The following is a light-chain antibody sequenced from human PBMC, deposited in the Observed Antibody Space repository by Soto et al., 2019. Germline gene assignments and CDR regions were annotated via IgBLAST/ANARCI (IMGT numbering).Light chain of an antibody. J-gene: IGLJ3*02. CDR1: SSNIGAGYD. V-gene: IGLV1-40*01. Sequence: QSVLTQPPSVSGAPGQRVTISCTGSSSNIGAGYDVHWYQQLPGTAPKLLIYGNSNRPSGVPDRFSGPKSGTSASLAITGLQAEDEADYYCQSYDSSLSGWVFGRGTKLTVL. CDR3: QSYDSSLSGWV. CDR2: GNS.